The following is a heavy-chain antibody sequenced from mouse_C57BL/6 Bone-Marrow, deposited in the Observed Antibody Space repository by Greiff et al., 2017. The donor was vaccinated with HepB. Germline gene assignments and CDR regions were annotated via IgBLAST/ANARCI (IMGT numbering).Heavy chain of an antibody. V-gene: IGHV14-1*01. J-gene: IGHJ4*01. CDR1: GFNIKDYY. CDR3: TTPPIYYVYPYAMDY. D-gene: IGHD2-2*01. CDR2: IDPEDGDT. Sequence: EVQRVESGAELVRPGASVKLSCTASGFNIKDYYMHWVKQRPEQGLEWIGRIDPEDGDTEYAPKFQGKATMTADTSSNTAYLQLSSLTSEDTAVYYCTTPPIYYVYPYAMDYWGQGTSVTVSS.